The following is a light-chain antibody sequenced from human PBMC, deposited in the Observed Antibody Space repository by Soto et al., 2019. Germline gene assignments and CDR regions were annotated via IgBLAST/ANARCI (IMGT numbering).Light chain of an antibody. Sequence: SYVLTQPPSVAVAPGQTARITCQENNIGTKSVHWYQQRPGQAPVLVVFDDSDRPSGIPERFSGSKSGNTASLTISGLQADDEANYYCSSYTSSNTPYVFGTGTKLTVL. CDR1: NIGTKS. J-gene: IGLJ1*01. V-gene: IGLV3-21*02. CDR3: SSYTSSNTPYV. CDR2: DDS.